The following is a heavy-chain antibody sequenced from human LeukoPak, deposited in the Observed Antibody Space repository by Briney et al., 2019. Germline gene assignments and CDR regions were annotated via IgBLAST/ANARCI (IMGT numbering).Heavy chain of an antibody. V-gene: IGHV1-2*02. CDR3: AKGRVVAGTKSLTYNWFDP. CDR1: GHAFTGYY. Sequence: ASVKVSCKASGHAFTGYYIHWVRQAPGQGLEWMGWINPNSGGTKYAQKFQGRVTMTRDTSISTAYMGLSRLRSDDTAVYYCAKGRVVAGTKSLTYNWFDPWGQGTLVTVSS. J-gene: IGHJ5*02. D-gene: IGHD6-19*01. CDR2: INPNSGGT.